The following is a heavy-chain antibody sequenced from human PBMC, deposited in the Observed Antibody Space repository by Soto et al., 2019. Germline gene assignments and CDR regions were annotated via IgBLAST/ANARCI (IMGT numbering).Heavy chain of an antibody. V-gene: IGHV5-10-1*01. J-gene: IGHJ6*02. Sequence: GESLKISCKGSGYSFTSYWISWVRQMPGKGLEWMGRIDPSDSYTNYSPSFQGHVTISADKSISTAYLQWSSLKASDTAMYYCASPGYSGYDRPTSMEQLGHYYYGMDVWGQGTTVTVSS. CDR2: IDPSDSYT. D-gene: IGHD5-12*01. CDR3: ASPGYSGYDRPTSMEQLGHYYYGMDV. CDR1: GYSFTSYW.